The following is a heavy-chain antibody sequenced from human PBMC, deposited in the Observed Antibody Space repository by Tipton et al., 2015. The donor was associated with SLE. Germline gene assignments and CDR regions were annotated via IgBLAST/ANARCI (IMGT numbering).Heavy chain of an antibody. J-gene: IGHJ6*03. CDR3: ARDEYMDV. Sequence: TLSLTCAVSGYSIRSGFYWGWIRQPPGQGLEWIGSIYHSWSTYYNPSLKSRVTMSVDTSKNQFSLRLNSVTAADTAVYYCARDEYMDVWGKGTTVTVSS. CDR2: IYHSWST. V-gene: IGHV4-38-2*02. CDR1: GYSIRSGFY.